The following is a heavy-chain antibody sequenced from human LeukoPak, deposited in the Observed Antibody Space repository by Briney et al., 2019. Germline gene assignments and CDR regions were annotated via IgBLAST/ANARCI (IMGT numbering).Heavy chain of an antibody. J-gene: IGHJ4*02. CDR1: SYTFTSRG. Sequence: GASVKVSCKASSYTFTSRGFSWVRQAPGQGLEWMGWINADSGNTNYAQKFQGRVTLTTDTSTNTAYMELRSLRSDDTAVYYCARDEVSGGWYNHWGQGTLVTVSS. D-gene: IGHD6-19*01. V-gene: IGHV1-18*04. CDR2: INADSGNT. CDR3: ARDEVSGGWYNH.